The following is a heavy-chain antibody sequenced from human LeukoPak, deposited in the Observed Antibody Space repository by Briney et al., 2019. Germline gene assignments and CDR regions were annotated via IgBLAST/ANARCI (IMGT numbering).Heavy chain of an antibody. J-gene: IGHJ4*02. CDR1: GFTFSSYY. CDR3: AGGREWLVEY. D-gene: IGHD6-19*01. Sequence: GGSLRLSCAASGFTFSSYYMAWFRQAPGKGLEWVANIKQDGSEKYYVDSVKGRFTISRDNAKNSLFLQLNSLRVEDTAVYYCAGGREWLVEYWGQGTLVTVSS. CDR2: IKQDGSEK. V-gene: IGHV3-7*05.